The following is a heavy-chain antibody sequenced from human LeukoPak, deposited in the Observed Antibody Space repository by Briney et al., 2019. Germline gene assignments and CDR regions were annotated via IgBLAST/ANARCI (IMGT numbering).Heavy chain of an antibody. Sequence: GGSLRLSCAASRFTFSTYWMNWVRQAPGKGLEWVANIKQDGGEKYYVDPVKGRFTISRDNAENSLYLQMHSLRAEDTAVYYCARGTEGFDYWGQGTVVTVSS. CDR1: RFTFSTYW. CDR3: ARGTEGFDY. V-gene: IGHV3-7*01. J-gene: IGHJ4*02. CDR2: IKQDGGEK.